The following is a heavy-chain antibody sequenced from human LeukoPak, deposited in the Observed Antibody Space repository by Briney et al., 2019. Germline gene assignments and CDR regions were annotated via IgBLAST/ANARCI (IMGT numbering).Heavy chain of an antibody. J-gene: IGHJ6*02. CDR3: TRSGLTGMRKYARPDYYYYGMDV. Sequence: SETLSLTCTVSGGSFSGYLWSWLRQSPGKGLEWIGEINYNGEITNYTPSLKSRLTMSVDTSKIQFSLKLSSVTAADTAVYYCTRSGLTGMRKYARPDYYYYGMDVWGQGTAVTVSS. D-gene: IGHD1-14*01. CDR1: GGSFSGYL. V-gene: IGHV4-34*01. CDR2: INYNGEIT.